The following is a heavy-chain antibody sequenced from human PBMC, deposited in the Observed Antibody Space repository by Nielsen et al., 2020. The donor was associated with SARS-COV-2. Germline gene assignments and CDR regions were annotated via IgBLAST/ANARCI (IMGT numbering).Heavy chain of an antibody. CDR2: IIPIFGTA. Sequence: SVKVSCKASGYTFTSYYMHWVRQAPGQGLEWMGGIIPIFGTANYAQKFQGRVTITADESTSTAYMELSSLRSEDTAVYYCATPRAKYCSGGSCYYYYGMDVWGQGTTVTVSS. V-gene: IGHV1-69*13. J-gene: IGHJ6*02. D-gene: IGHD2-15*01. CDR3: ATPRAKYCSGGSCYYYYGMDV. CDR1: GYTFTSYY.